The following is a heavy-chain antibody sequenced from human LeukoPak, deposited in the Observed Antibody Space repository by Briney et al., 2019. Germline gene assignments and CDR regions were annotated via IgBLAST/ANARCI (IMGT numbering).Heavy chain of an antibody. Sequence: GGSLRLSCAASGFTFSSYLMSWVRQAPGKGLEWVANIKQDGSEKYYVDSVKGRLTISRDNAKNSLYLQMNSLRAEDTAVYYCARDSSSWPPVNLFSDYWGQGTLVTVSS. CDR1: GFTFSSYL. CDR2: IKQDGSEK. V-gene: IGHV3-7*01. CDR3: ARDSSSWPPVNLFSDY. D-gene: IGHD6-13*01. J-gene: IGHJ4*02.